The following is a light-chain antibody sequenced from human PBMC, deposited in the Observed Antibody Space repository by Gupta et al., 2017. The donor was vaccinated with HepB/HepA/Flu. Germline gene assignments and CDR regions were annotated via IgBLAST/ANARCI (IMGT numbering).Light chain of an antibody. CDR3: QTWGTGIQV. CDR1: SGHSSYA. Sequence: QLVLTQSPSASASLGASVKLTCTLRSGHSSYAIAWHQQQPEKGPRYLMKLNSDGSHSKGDGIPDRFSGSSSGAERYLTIASLQSEDEADYYCQTWGTGIQVFGTGTKVTVL. CDR2: LNSDGSH. J-gene: IGLJ1*01. V-gene: IGLV4-69*01.